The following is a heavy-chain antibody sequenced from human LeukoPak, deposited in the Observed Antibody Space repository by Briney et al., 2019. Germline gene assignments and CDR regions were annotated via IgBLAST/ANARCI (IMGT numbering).Heavy chain of an antibody. CDR2: IRSKAYGGTT. Sequence: PGGSLRLSCTASGFTFGDYAMSWFRQAPGKGLEWVGFIRSKAYGGTTEYAASVKGRFTIPRDDSKSIAYLQMNSLKTEDTAVYYCTRGRGVGATKFDYWGQGTLVTVSS. CDR3: TRGRGVGATKFDY. J-gene: IGHJ4*02. CDR1: GFTFGDYA. D-gene: IGHD1-26*01. V-gene: IGHV3-49*03.